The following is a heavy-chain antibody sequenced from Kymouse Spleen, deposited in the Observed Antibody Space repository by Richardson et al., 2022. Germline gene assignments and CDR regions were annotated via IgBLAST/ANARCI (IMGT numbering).Heavy chain of an antibody. V-gene: IGHV3-48*02. CDR2: ISSSSSTI. CDR3: ARERDILTGYSPYYYYYGMDV. CDR1: GFTFSSYS. J-gene: IGHJ6*02. Sequence: EVQLVESGGGLVQPGGSLRLSCAASGFTFSSYSMNWVRQAPGKGLEWVSYISSSSSTIYYADSVKGRFTISRDNAKNSLYLQMNSLRDEDTAVYYCARERDILTGYSPYYYYYGMDVWGQGTTVTVSS. D-gene: IGHD3-9*01.